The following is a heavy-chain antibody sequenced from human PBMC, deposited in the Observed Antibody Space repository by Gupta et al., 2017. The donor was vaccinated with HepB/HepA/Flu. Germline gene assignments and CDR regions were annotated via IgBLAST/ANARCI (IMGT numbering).Heavy chain of an antibody. CDR2: ISSNGGST. CDR3: ARESLYYYYGMDV. Sequence: EVQLVASVGGLVQPGGSLRLSCAASGFPFSSYSMHCVRQAPGKGLEYVSAISSNGGSTYYANSVKGRFTISRDNYKNTLYLQMGSLRAEDMAVYYCARESLYYYYGMDVWGQGTTVTVSS. V-gene: IGHV3-64*01. CDR1: GFPFSSYS. J-gene: IGHJ6*02.